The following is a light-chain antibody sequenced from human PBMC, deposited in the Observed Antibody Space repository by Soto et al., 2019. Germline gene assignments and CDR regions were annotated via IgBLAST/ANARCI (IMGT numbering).Light chain of an antibody. CDR1: QSISTW. V-gene: IGKV1-5*01. J-gene: IGKJ1*01. CDR3: QQYNMYWT. Sequence: DIQMTQSPSTLSASVGDRVTITCRASQSISTWLAWYQQKPGKASKLLIYDVSLLQSGVPSRFSGSGSGTEFILTISSLQPDDSATYYYQQYNMYWTFGPGTKVDIK. CDR2: DVS.